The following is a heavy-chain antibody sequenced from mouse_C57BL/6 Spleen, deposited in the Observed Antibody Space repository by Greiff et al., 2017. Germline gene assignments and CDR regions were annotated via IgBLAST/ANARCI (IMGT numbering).Heavy chain of an antibody. V-gene: IGHV1-82*01. Sequence: QVQLQQSGPELVKPGASVKISCKASGYAFSSSWMNWVKQRPGKGLEWIGRIYPGDGDTNYNGKFKGKATLTADKSSSTAYMQLSSLTSEDSAVYFCAVLLREGGFAYWGQGTLVTVSA. CDR3: AVLLREGGFAY. J-gene: IGHJ3*01. CDR1: GYAFSSSW. CDR2: IYPGDGDT. D-gene: IGHD1-1*01.